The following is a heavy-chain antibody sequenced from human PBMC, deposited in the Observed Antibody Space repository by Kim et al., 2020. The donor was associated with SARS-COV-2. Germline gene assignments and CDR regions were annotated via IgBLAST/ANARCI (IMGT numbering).Heavy chain of an antibody. Sequence: NYHPSLKSRVTISVDTSKNQFSLKLSSVTAADTAVYYCARGVVAATPYDYWGQGTLVTVSS. V-gene: IGHV4-34*01. D-gene: IGHD2-15*01. J-gene: IGHJ4*02. CDR3: ARGVVAATPYDY.